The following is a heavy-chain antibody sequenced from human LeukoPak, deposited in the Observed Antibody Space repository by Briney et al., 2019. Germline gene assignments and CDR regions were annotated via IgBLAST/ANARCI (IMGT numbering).Heavy chain of an antibody. CDR3: AKASGIGAFDI. D-gene: IGHD6-13*01. CDR1: GFTFDDYA. CDR2: ISWNSGSI. V-gene: IGHV3-9*03. Sequence: GGSLRLSCAASGFTFDDYAMHWVRQAPGKGLEWVSGISWNSGSIGYADSVKGRFTISRDNAKNSLYLQMNSLRAEDMALYYCAKASGIGAFDIWGQGTMVTVSS. J-gene: IGHJ3*02.